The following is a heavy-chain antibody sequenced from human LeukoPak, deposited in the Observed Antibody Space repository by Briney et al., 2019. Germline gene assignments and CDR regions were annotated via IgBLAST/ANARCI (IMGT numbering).Heavy chain of an antibody. Sequence: NPGGSLRLSCAASGFTFRHYAVHWVRQAPGRGLEWVAVLSFDGAHKYYAESVKGRFTISKDNSNNTLFLQMDGLRLEDTALYYCVRARAGGLDYWGQGTLVTVSS. D-gene: IGHD3-16*01. V-gene: IGHV3-30*04. J-gene: IGHJ4*02. CDR2: LSFDGAHK. CDR1: GFTFRHYA. CDR3: VRARAGGLDY.